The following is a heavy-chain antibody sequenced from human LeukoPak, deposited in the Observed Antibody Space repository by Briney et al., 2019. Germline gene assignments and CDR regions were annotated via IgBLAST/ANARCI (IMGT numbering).Heavy chain of an antibody. CDR2: IYSGGNT. CDR3: ARHRYYYYGMDV. CDR1: GFTVSSNY. J-gene: IGHJ6*02. V-gene: IGHV3-66*04. Sequence: GGSLRLSCAASGFTVSSNYMSWVRQAPGKGLEWASVIYSGGNTYYADSVKGRFTISRDNSKNTLYLQMNSLRAEDTAVYYCARHRYYYYGMDVWGQGTTVTVSS.